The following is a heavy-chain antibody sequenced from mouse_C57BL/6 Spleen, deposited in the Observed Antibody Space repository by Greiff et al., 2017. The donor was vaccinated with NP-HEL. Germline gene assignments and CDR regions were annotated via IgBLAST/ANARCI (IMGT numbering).Heavy chain of an antibody. CDR1: GYTFTSYW. J-gene: IGHJ4*01. D-gene: IGHD1-2*01. V-gene: IGHV1-69*01. CDR3: ARGRGVTTAPMDY. Sequence: VQLQQPGAELVMPGASVKLSCKASGYTFTSYWMHWVKQRPGQGLEWIGEIDPSDSYTNYNQKFKGKSTLTVDKSSSTAYMQLSSLTSEDSAVYYCARGRGVTTAPMDYWGQGTSVTVSS. CDR2: IDPSDSYT.